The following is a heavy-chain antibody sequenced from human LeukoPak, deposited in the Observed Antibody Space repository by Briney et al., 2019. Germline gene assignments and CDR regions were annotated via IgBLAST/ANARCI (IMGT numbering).Heavy chain of an antibody. CDR3: ARAGGRYSSCDY. V-gene: IGHV1-2*02. CDR1: GYTFTGYY. Sequence: ASVKVSFKASGYTFTGYYMHWVRQAPGQGLEWMGWINPNSGGTNYAQKFQGRVTMTRDTSISTAYMELSRLRSDDTAVYYCARAGGRYSSCDYWGQGTLVTVSS. D-gene: IGHD6-19*01. CDR2: INPNSGGT. J-gene: IGHJ4*02.